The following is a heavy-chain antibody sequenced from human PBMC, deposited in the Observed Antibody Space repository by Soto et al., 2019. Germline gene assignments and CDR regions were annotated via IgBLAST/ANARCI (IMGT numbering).Heavy chain of an antibody. V-gene: IGHV1-2*02. CDR1: GYTFTGYY. CDR3: ARDAPLGYCSSAICYKYYFDY. D-gene: IGHD2-2*02. CDR2: INPNSGGT. Sequence: ASVKVSCKASGYTFTGYYMHWVRQAPGQGLEWMGWINPNSGGTNYAQKFQGRVTMTRDTSISTAYMELSRLRSDDTAVYYCARDAPLGYCSSAICYKYYFDYWGQGTLVTVAS. J-gene: IGHJ4*02.